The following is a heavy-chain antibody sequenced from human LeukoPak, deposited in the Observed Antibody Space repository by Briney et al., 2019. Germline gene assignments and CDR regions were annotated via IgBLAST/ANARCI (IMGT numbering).Heavy chain of an antibody. CDR3: ARTVPTDYYDSSGYYFDY. V-gene: IGHV4-31*03. J-gene: IGHJ4*02. D-gene: IGHD3-22*01. CDR2: IYYSGST. Sequence: PSETLSLTCTVSGGSISSGGYYWSWIRQHPGKGLEWIGYIYYSGSTYYNPSLKSRVTISVDTSKNQFSLKLSSVTAADTAVYYCARTVPTDYYDSSGYYFDYWGQGTLVTVSS. CDR1: GGSISSGGYY.